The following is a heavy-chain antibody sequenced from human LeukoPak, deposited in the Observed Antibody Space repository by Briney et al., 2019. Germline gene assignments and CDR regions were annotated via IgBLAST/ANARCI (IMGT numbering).Heavy chain of an antibody. CDR2: ISGSSGLT. CDR1: GFTFSNYA. CDR3: ARRGESASYGDYRFDY. D-gene: IGHD4-17*01. Sequence: GGSLRLSCAASGFTFSNYAMSWVRQAPGRGLEWVSAISGSSGLTYYADSVKGRFTISRDNSKNTLFLQMNSLRAEDTAVYYCARRGESASYGDYRFDYWGQGALVTVSS. J-gene: IGHJ4*02. V-gene: IGHV3-23*01.